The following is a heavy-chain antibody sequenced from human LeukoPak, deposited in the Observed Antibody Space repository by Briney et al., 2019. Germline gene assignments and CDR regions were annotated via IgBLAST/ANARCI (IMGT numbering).Heavy chain of an antibody. CDR1: GGSISSSSYY. CDR2: INHSGST. Sequence: PSETLSLTCTVSGGSISSSSYYWGWIRQPPGKGLEWIGEINHSGSTNYNPSLKSRVTISVDTSKNQFSLKLSSVTAADTAVYYCARGDWRNWFDPWGQGTLVTVSS. V-gene: IGHV4-39*07. D-gene: IGHD1-1*01. J-gene: IGHJ5*02. CDR3: ARGDWRNWFDP.